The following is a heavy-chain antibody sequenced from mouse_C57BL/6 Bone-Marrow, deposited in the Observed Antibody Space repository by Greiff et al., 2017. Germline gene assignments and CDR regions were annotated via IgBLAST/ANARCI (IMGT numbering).Heavy chain of an antibody. D-gene: IGHD1-1*02. CDR1: GYTFTNYW. CDR2: IYPGGGYT. J-gene: IGHJ2*01. V-gene: IGHV1-63*01. CDR3: ARAPNYVYFDD. Sequence: QVQLQQSGAELVRPGTSVKMSCKASGYTFTNYWIGWAKQRPGHGLEWIGDIYPGGGYTNYNEKFKGKATLTADKSSSTAYMQFSSLTSEDSAIYYCARAPNYVYFDDWGQGTTLTVSS.